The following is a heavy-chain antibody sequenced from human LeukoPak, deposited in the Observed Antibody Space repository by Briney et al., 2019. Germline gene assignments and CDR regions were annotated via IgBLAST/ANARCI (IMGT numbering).Heavy chain of an antibody. D-gene: IGHD3-22*01. Sequence: SETLSLSCTVSGGSISGYYWNWIRQPPGKGLEWIGYIYSSGTTNYNPSLKSRVTISLDTSKNQFSLKLNSVTAADTAVYYCARTSTYDSSGSAGDYWGQGTLVTVSS. CDR1: GGSISGYY. CDR2: IYSSGTT. CDR3: ARTSTYDSSGSAGDY. J-gene: IGHJ4*02. V-gene: IGHV4-59*01.